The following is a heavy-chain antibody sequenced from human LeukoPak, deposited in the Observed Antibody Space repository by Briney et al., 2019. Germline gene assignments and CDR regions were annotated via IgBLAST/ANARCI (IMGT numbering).Heavy chain of an antibody. CDR3: ARDGIELVLMSWFDP. D-gene: IGHD6-6*01. CDR1: GYTFTGYY. Sequence: GASVKVSCKASGYTFTGYYMHWVRQAPGQGLEWMGWINPNSGGTNYAQKFQCRVTMTRDTSINTAYMELTRLRSDDTAVYYCARDGIELVLMSWFDPWGQGTLVTVSS. J-gene: IGHJ5*02. V-gene: IGHV1-2*02. CDR2: INPNSGGT.